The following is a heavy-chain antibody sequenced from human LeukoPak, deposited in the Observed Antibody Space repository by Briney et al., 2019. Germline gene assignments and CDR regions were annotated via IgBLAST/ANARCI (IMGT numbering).Heavy chain of an antibody. V-gene: IGHV4-59*01. CDR3: ARGSGYQNNWFDP. D-gene: IGHD3-22*01. Sequence: PSETLSLICTVSGGSISFYYWSWIRQPTGKGLECIGYIYYSGSTNYNPSLRSRVTISVDTSKNQFSLKLSSVTAADTAVYYCARGSGYQNNWFDPWGQGTLVTVSS. CDR1: GGSISFYY. CDR2: IYYSGST. J-gene: IGHJ5*02.